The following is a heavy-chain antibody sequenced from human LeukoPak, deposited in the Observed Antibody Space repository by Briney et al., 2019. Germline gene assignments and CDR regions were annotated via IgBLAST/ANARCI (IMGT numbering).Heavy chain of an antibody. CDR1: GGSISSYY. J-gene: IGHJ6*02. CDR2: ISDVGSI. V-gene: IGHV4-59*08. Sequence: KASETLSLTCTVSGGSISSYYWSWIRQPPGKGLEWIAYISDVGSINYNPSLKSRVTISLDTSKNQFSLKLSSVTAADTAVYYCARQSIAAHDYYYYGMDVWGQGTTVTVSS. CDR3: ARQSIAAHDYYYYGMDV. D-gene: IGHD6-6*01.